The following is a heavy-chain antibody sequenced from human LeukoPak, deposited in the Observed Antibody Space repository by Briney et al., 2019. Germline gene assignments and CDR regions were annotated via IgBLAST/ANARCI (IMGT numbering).Heavy chain of an antibody. CDR2: IKQDGSEK. V-gene: IGHV3-7*01. J-gene: IGHJ4*02. Sequence: GGSLRLSCAASGFTVSSYWMSWVRQAPGKGLEWVANIKQDGSEKYYVDSVKGRFTISRDNAKNSLYLQMNSLRAEDTAVYYCAGNDYGDYIDYWGQGTLVTVSS. D-gene: IGHD4-17*01. CDR1: GFTVSSYW. CDR3: AGNDYGDYIDY.